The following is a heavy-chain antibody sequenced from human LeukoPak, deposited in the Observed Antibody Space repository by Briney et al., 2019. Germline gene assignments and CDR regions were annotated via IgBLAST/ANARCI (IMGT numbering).Heavy chain of an antibody. J-gene: IGHJ4*02. D-gene: IGHD3/OR15-3a*01. CDR2: IIPILGMA. Sequence: SVKVSCKTSGGTFSRYALSWVRQAPGQGLEWMGRIIPILGMANYAEKFQGRDTISADKSTSTGYMEQRSLRSEDTAVYYCARGRGSRTGSNGDYFDDWGQGTLVTVSS. CDR1: GGTFSRYA. V-gene: IGHV1-69*04. CDR3: ARGRGSRTGSNGDYFDD.